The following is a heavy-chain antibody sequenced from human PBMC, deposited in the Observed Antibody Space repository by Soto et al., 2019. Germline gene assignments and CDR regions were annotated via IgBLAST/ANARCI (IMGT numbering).Heavy chain of an antibody. CDR3: ARDRGSNSSSWWDYYYYGMDV. J-gene: IGHJ6*02. Sequence: SETLSLTCTVSGGSISSYYWSWIRQPPGKGLEWIGYTYYSGSTNYNPSLKSRVTISVDTSKNQFSLKLSSVTAADTAVYYCARDRGSNSSSWWDYYYYGMDVWGQGTTVTVSS. CDR2: TYYSGST. V-gene: IGHV4-59*01. CDR1: GGSISSYY. D-gene: IGHD6-13*01.